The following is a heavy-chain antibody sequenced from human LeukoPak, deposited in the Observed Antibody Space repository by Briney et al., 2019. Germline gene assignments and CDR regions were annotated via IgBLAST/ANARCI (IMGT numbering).Heavy chain of an antibody. Sequence: GGSLRLSCAASGFTFSSYSMNWVRQAPGKGLEWVSSISSSSSYIYYADSVKGRFTISRDNAKNSLYLQMNSLRAEDTAVYYCAREGNGYYYDSTGYYGLDYWGQGTLVTVSS. CDR3: AREGNGYYYDSTGYYGLDY. J-gene: IGHJ4*02. D-gene: IGHD3-22*01. CDR2: ISSSSSYI. CDR1: GFTFSSYS. V-gene: IGHV3-21*01.